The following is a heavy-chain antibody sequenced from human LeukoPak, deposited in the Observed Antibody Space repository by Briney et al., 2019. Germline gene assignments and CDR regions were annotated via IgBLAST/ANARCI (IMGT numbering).Heavy chain of an antibody. V-gene: IGHV1-24*01. CDR1: GYTLTELS. CDR3: ATIAQYYYDSSGYYPGAFDI. CDR2: FDPEDGET. D-gene: IGHD3-22*01. J-gene: IGHJ3*02. Sequence: ASVKVSCKVSGYTLTELSMRWVRQAPGKGLEWMGGFDPEDGETIYAQKFQGRVTMTEDTSTDTAYMELSSLRSEDTAVYYCATIAQYYYDSSGYYPGAFDIWGQGTMVTVSS.